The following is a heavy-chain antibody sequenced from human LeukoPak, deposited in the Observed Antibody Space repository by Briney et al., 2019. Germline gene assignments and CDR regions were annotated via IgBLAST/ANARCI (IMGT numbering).Heavy chain of an antibody. CDR2: IYYSGST. V-gene: IGHV4-59*01. Sequence: SSETLSLTCTVSGGSISSYYWSWIRQPPGKGLEWIGYIYYSGSTNYNPSLKSRVTISVDTSKNQFSLKLSSVTAADTAVYYCARVRSSWDFYFYMDVWGKGTTVTVSS. D-gene: IGHD6-13*01. CDR3: ARVRSSWDFYFYMDV. J-gene: IGHJ6*03. CDR1: GGSISSYY.